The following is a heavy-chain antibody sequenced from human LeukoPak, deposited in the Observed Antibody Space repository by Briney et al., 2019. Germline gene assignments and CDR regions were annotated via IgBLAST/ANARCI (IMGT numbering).Heavy chain of an antibody. Sequence: PSETLSLTCAVYGGSFSGYYWSWIRQPPGKGLEWIGEINHSGSTNYNPSLKSRVTISVDTSKNQFSLKLSSVTAADTAVYYCARHSRQGRWEPTHQPAFDIWGQGTMVTVSS. CDR2: INHSGST. J-gene: IGHJ3*02. D-gene: IGHD1-26*01. CDR1: GGSFSGYY. CDR3: ARHSRQGRWEPTHQPAFDI. V-gene: IGHV4-34*01.